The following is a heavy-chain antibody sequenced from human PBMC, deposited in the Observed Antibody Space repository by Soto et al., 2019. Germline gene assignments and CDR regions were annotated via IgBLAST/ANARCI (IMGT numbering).Heavy chain of an antibody. Sequence: PSETLSLTCAVYGGSFSGYYWSWIRQPPGKGLEWIGEINHSGSTNYNPSLKSRVTISVDTSKNQFSLKLSSVTAADTAVYYCARIARYRAFDIWGQGTMVTVSS. CDR3: ARIARYRAFDI. V-gene: IGHV4-34*01. J-gene: IGHJ3*02. CDR1: GGSFSGYY. CDR2: INHSGST. D-gene: IGHD2-2*02.